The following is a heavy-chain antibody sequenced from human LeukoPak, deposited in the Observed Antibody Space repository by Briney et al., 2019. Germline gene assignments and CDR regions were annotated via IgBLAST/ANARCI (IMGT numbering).Heavy chain of an antibody. CDR3: ARDPGTNYMDV. D-gene: IGHD3/OR15-3a*01. CDR1: GPSISSSSYC. Sequence: SQTLSLTCTVAGPSISSSSYCWGWLRQPPWKGLDWFGSIYYSGSTYYNPSLKSRVTISVDTSKNQFSLKLSSVTAADTAVYYCARDPGTNYMDVWGKGTTVTVSS. CDR2: IYYSGST. V-gene: IGHV4-39*07. J-gene: IGHJ6*03.